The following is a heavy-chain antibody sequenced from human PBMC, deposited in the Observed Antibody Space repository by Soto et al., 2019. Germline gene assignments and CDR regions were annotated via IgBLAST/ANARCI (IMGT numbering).Heavy chain of an antibody. Sequence: PVGSTRHSCDTSGFLFSNSAMSWVRQAPGKGLEWVSSFGGGYDDTYFADSVKGRFTMSRDNSKKTPSLQMNSLRVEDTAIYYCAKDRMSHNSVWDRFEVWGQGTMVTVSS. V-gene: IGHV3-23*01. CDR2: FGGGYDDT. D-gene: IGHD1-26*01. CDR1: GFLFSNSA. CDR3: AKDRMSHNSVWDRFEV. J-gene: IGHJ3*01.